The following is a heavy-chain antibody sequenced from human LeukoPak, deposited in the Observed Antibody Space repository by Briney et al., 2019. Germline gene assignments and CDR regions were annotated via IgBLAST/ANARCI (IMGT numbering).Heavy chain of an antibody. CDR3: ARDTAMTKFDY. J-gene: IGHJ4*02. CDR2: INPSGGST. V-gene: IGHV1-46*01. Sequence: ASVKVSCKASGYTFTSYNMHWVRQAPGQGLEWMGIINPSGGSTSYAQKFQGRVTMTRDMSTSTVYMELSSLRSEDTAVYYCARDTAMTKFDYWGQGTLVTVSS. CDR1: GYTFTSYN. D-gene: IGHD5-18*01.